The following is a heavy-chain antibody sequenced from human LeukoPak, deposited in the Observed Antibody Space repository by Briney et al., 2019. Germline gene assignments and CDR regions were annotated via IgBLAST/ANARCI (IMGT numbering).Heavy chain of an antibody. Sequence: GGSLRLSCAASGFTFSSYDMHWVRQATGKGLEWVSAIGTAGDTYYPGSVKGRFTISRENAKNSLYLQMNSLRAEDTAVYFCARGVGATTHYFDLWGQGALVTVSS. D-gene: IGHD1-26*01. CDR3: ARGVGATTHYFDL. CDR2: IGTAGDT. J-gene: IGHJ4*02. CDR1: GFTFSSYD. V-gene: IGHV3-13*01.